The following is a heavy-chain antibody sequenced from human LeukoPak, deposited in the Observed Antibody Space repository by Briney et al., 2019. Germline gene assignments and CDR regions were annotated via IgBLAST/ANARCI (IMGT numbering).Heavy chain of an antibody. CDR3: AKGVGRSTAGWVIDP. V-gene: IGHV3-30*02. CDR1: GFTFSSYS. Sequence: PGGSLRLSCAASGFTFSSYSMNWVRQAPGKGLEWVAFIRYDGSNKYYADSVKGRFTISRDNSKNTLYLQMNSLRAEDTAVYYCAKGVGRSTAGWVIDPWGQGTLVTVSS. D-gene: IGHD6-13*01. CDR2: IRYDGSNK. J-gene: IGHJ5*02.